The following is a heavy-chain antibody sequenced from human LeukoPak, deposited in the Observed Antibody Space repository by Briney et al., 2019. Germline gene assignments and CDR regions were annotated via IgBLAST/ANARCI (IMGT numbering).Heavy chain of an antibody. D-gene: IGHD3-10*01. CDR2: INPNSGGT. J-gene: IGHJ6*02. V-gene: IGHV1-2*02. CDR1: GYTFTGYY. CDR3: ARGGTMVRGVIYYYGMDV. Sequence: GASVKVSCKASGYTFTGYYMHWVRQAPGQGLEWMGWINPNSGGTNYAQKFQGRVTMTRDTSISTAYMELRSLRSDDTAVYYCARGGTMVRGVIYYYGMDVWGQGTTVTVSS.